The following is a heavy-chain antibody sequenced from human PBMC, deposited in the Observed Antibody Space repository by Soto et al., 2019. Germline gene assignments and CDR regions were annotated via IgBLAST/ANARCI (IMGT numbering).Heavy chain of an antibody. V-gene: IGHV4-34*01. D-gene: IGHD4-17*01. J-gene: IGHJ6*04. Sequence: SETLSLTCAVYGGSFRGYYWSWIRQPPGKGLEWIGEINHSGSTNYNPSLKSRVTLSVDRSKNQFCLELSSVTAADTAVYYCARAHYGDYGYGMDVWAKGTTVTVSS. CDR3: ARAHYGDYGYGMDV. CDR2: INHSGST. CDR1: GGSFRGYY.